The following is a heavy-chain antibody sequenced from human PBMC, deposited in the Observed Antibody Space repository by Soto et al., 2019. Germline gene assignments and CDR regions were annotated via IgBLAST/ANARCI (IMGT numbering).Heavy chain of an antibody. CDR1: GGSFDTYY. CDR3: ARGGSSDWQVALDM. J-gene: IGHJ3*02. D-gene: IGHD6-19*01. CDR2: SNHRGSN. Sequence: SETLSLTCVVSGGSFDTYYWNWIRQSPGKGLEWIGESNHRGSNNYSPSLKSRVTVSLDTSKNQFSLKLTSVTAADTAVYYCARGGSSDWQVALDMWGQGTMVTVSS. V-gene: IGHV4-34*01.